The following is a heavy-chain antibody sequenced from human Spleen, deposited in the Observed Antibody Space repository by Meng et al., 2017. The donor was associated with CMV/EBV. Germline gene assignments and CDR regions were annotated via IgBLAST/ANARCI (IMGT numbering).Heavy chain of an antibody. CDR2: ISSSGSTI. J-gene: IGHJ4*02. Sequence: GGSLRLSCAASGFTFSSYEMNWVRQAPGKGLEWVSYISSSGSTIYYADSVKGRFTISRDNAKNSLYLQMNSLRAEDTAVYYCANTATYYYGSGSYYSLGDYWGQGTLVTVSS. CDR3: ANTATYYYGSGSYYSLGDY. D-gene: IGHD3-10*01. V-gene: IGHV3-48*03. CDR1: GFTFSSYE.